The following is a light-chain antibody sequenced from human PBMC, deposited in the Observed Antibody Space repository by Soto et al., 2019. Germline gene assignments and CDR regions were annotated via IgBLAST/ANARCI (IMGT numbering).Light chain of an antibody. CDR1: HSMDSW. V-gene: IGKV1-5*01. CDR2: DAS. Sequence: DIQMTQSPSTLSASVGDRVTITCRASHSMDSWLAWYQQKPGKAPKLLMYDASSLESGVSSRFSGSGSGTEFTLIISSLQPDDFAPYYCQQYKTSLLTFGGGTKVDI. J-gene: IGKJ4*01. CDR3: QQYKTSLLT.